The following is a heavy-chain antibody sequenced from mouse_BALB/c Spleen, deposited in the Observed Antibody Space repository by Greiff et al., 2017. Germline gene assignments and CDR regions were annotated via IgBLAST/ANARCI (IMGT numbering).Heavy chain of an antibody. D-gene: IGHD2-14*01. Sequence: QVQLKESGPGLVAPSQSLSITCTVSGFSLTGYGVNWVRQPPGKGLEWLGMIWGDGSTDYNSALKSRLSISKDNSKSQVFLKMNSLQTDDTARYYCARDRVYYRYAMDYWGQGTSVTVSS. J-gene: IGHJ4*01. CDR2: IWGDGST. V-gene: IGHV2-6-7*01. CDR1: GFSLTGYG. CDR3: ARDRVYYRYAMDY.